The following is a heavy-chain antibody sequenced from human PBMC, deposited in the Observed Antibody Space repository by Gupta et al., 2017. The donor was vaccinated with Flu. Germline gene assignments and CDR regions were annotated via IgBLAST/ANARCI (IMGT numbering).Heavy chain of an antibody. D-gene: IGHD1-26*01. CDR2: ISYSGGST. CDR1: GFTFDTYG. Sequence: EVQLLESGGGLVQPGGSLRLSCAASGFTFDTYGMGWGRQAPGKGLEWVSGISYSGGSTYDVDSGKGRFAISRDNSKNTLYLQMNSLRVEDTAVYYCAKFVSASYYCFDSWGQGTLVTVSS. V-gene: IGHV3-23*01. CDR3: AKFVSASYYCFDS. J-gene: IGHJ4*02.